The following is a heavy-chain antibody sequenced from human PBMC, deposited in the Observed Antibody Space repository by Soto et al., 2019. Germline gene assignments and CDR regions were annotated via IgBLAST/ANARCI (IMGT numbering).Heavy chain of an antibody. Sequence: QITLKESGPTLVKPTQTLTLTCTFSGFSLSTYGEGVAWIRQPPGKAVEWLALIYWDDDMRYSPSLRNRLTVAEDAFKNQVVATMTNEDPRDTGPYCCGHGGPSSLGDSWGQGTAVTVAS. CDR2: IYWDDDM. CDR3: GHGGPSSLGDS. D-gene: IGHD6-13*01. V-gene: IGHV2-5*02. CDR1: GFSLSTYGEG. J-gene: IGHJ4*02.